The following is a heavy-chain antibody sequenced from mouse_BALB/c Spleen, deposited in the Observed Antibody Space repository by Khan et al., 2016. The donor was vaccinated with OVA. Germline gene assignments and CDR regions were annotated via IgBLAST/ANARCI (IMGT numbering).Heavy chain of an antibody. J-gene: IGHJ2*02. Sequence: EVQLQESGPGLVKPSQSLSLTCTVTGYSITSDYAWNWIRQFPGNKLEWMGFISYSGTTKYNPSLKSRFSITRDTSKNQFFLQLNSVTTEDTATYYCARVYGGDFDYWGQGTSLTVSS. CDR2: ISYSGTT. CDR1: GYSITSDYA. V-gene: IGHV3-2*02. D-gene: IGHD1-1*01. CDR3: ARVYGGDFDY.